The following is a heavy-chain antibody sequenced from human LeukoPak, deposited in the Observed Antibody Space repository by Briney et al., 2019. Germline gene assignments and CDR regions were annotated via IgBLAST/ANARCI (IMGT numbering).Heavy chain of an antibody. Sequence: GASVKVSCKASGNTFTNYYVHWVRQAPGQGLEWMGIINPSGGSTTYAQKFQGRVTMTRDTSASTVYMELSSLRSADTAIYCCARAGSITMIHWAFDIWGQGTVVTVSS. CDR2: INPSGGST. V-gene: IGHV1-46*01. J-gene: IGHJ3*02. D-gene: IGHD3-22*01. CDR3: ARAGSITMIHWAFDI. CDR1: GNTFTNYY.